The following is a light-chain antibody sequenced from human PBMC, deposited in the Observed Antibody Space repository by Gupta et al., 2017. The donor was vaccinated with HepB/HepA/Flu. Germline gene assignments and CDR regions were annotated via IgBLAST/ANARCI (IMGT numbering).Light chain of an antibody. V-gene: IGKV3-11*01. CDR1: QSVATD. Sequence: EIVLTQSPVSLSVSPGERSTLSCRASQSVATDLAWYQHKPGQSPRLLISAASNRAAGIPARFSGSGVGAEVHIPITYGEQEDYAGYYCQRRYNWPPWTFGQGTKVEIK. CDR2: AAS. CDR3: QRRYNWPPWT. J-gene: IGKJ1*01.